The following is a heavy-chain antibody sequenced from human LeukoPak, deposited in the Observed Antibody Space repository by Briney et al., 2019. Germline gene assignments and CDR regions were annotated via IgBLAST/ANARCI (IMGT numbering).Heavy chain of an antibody. J-gene: IGHJ6*03. CDR3: ARDRCSSTSCYVYYYYYMDV. Sequence: GGSLRLSCAASGFTFSDYYMSWIRQAPGKGLEWVSYISSSGSTIYYADSVKGRFPISRDNAKNSLYLQMNSLRAEDTAVYYCARDRCSSTSCYVYYYYYMDVWGKGTTVTVSS. V-gene: IGHV3-11*04. D-gene: IGHD2-2*01. CDR2: ISSSGSTI. CDR1: GFTFSDYY.